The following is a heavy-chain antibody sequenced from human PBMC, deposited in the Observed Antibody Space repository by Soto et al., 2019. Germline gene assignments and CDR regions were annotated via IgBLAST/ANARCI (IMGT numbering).Heavy chain of an antibody. CDR1: GGSISSSSYY. J-gene: IGHJ5*02. D-gene: IGHD2-2*01. V-gene: IGHV4-39*01. CDR2: IYYSGST. Sequence: SDTPSITLSVSGGSISSSSYYWVGIRHPPGKGREWIGSIYYSGSTYYNPSLKSRVTISVDTSKNQFSLKLSSVTAADTAVYYCARREGYCSSTSCYHNWFEPWGQGTLVTVSS. CDR3: ARREGYCSSTSCYHNWFEP.